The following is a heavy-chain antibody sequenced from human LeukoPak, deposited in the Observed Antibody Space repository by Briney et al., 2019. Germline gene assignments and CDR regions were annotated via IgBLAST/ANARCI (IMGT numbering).Heavy chain of an antibody. CDR3: ARDGQYSSGWYKGGMDV. Sequence: GGSLRLPCAASGFTFNDYYMSWIRQAPGKGLEWVSYISSRSSFTNYADSVKGRFTISRDNAKNSLYLQMNSLRAEDTAVYYCARDGQYSSGWYKGGMDVWGKGTTVTVSS. CDR1: GFTFNDYY. CDR2: ISSRSSFT. J-gene: IGHJ6*04. V-gene: IGHV3-11*06. D-gene: IGHD6-19*01.